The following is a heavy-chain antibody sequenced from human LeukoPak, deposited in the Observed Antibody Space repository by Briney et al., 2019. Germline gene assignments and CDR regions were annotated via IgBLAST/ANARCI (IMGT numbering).Heavy chain of an antibody. CDR2: ISAYNGNT. D-gene: IGHD3-3*01. V-gene: IGHV1-18*01. Sequence: ASVKVSCKASGYTFTSYGISWVRQAPGQGLEWMGWISAYNGNTNYAQKLQGRVTMTTDTSTSTAYMEQRSLRSDDTAVYYCARDTSLRFLEWLPHFDYWGQGTLVTVSS. J-gene: IGHJ4*02. CDR3: ARDTSLRFLEWLPHFDY. CDR1: GYTFTSYG.